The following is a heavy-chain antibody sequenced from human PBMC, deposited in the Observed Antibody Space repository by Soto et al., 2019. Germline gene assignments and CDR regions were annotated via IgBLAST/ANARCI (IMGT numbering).Heavy chain of an antibody. CDR2: VYYSGST. CDR1: GGSISSYY. V-gene: IGHV4-59*01. Sequence: ETLSLTCTVSGGSISSYYWSWIRQPPGKGLEWIGYVYYSGSTNYNPSLKSRVTISVDMSKKQFSLELISVTAADTAVYYCARGLYCSSISCYDDWFDPWGQGTLVTVSS. CDR3: ARGLYCSSISCYDDWFDP. J-gene: IGHJ5*02. D-gene: IGHD2-2*01.